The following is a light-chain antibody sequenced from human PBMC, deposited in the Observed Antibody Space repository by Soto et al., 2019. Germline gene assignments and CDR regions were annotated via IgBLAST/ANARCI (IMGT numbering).Light chain of an antibody. J-gene: IGKJ4*01. V-gene: IGKV1-5*03. Sequence: DIQMTQSPSTLSASVGDRVTITCRASQRISNSLAWYQQKPGEAPKYLIYRASSLESGVPSRFSGSGSGTEFTLSISSLQPDDFAIYYCQQFHSYPLTFGGGTKVDIK. CDR3: QQFHSYPLT. CDR2: RAS. CDR1: QRISNS.